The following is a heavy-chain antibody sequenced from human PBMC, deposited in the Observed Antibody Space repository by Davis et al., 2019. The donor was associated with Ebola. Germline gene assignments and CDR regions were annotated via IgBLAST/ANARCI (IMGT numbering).Heavy chain of an antibody. CDR2: IKQDGSEK. CDR1: GFTFSSYW. Sequence: GESLKISCAASGFTFSSYWMSWVRQAPGKGLEWVANIKQDGSEKYYVDSVKGRFTISRDNAKNSLYLQMNSLRAEDTAVYYCARDQDYGDLDYWGQGTLVTVSS. V-gene: IGHV3-7*01. J-gene: IGHJ4*02. CDR3: ARDQDYGDLDY. D-gene: IGHD4-17*01.